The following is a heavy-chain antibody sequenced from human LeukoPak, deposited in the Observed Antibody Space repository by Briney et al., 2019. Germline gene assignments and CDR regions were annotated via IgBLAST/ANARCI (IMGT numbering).Heavy chain of an antibody. J-gene: IGHJ2*01. D-gene: IGHD5/OR15-5a*01. Sequence: SETLSLTCTVSGGSISSHYSSWLRHHPRARRERVGYIYNTESTNYNPSLKSRVTISAATSNNQFSLKLSSVSAADTAVYYCATPSRTSTGFFDIWGRGTLVTVSS. CDR3: ATPSRTSTGFFDI. V-gene: IGHV4-59*11. CDR2: IYNTEST. CDR1: GGSISSHY.